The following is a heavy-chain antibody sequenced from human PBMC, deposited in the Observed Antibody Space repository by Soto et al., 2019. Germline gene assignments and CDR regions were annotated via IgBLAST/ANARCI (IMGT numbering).Heavy chain of an antibody. Sequence: GGSLRLSCAASGFTFSSYGMHWVRQAPGKGLEWVAVISYDGSNKYYADSVKGRFTISRDNSKNTLYLQMNSLRAEDTAVYYCAKARGWDSGYSSSWPHPTEDWGQGTLVTVSS. J-gene: IGHJ4*02. CDR2: ISYDGSNK. D-gene: IGHD6-13*01. CDR3: AKARGWDSGYSSSWPHPTED. V-gene: IGHV3-30*18. CDR1: GFTFSSYG.